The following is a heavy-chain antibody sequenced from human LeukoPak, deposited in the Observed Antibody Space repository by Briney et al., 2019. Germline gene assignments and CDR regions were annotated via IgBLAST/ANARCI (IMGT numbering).Heavy chain of an antibody. CDR1: GFTFDDYA. CDR3: ARPKYQLLDNWFDP. Sequence: PGRSLRLSCAASGFTFDDYAMHWVRQAPGKGLEWVSGISWNSGDIGYADSVKGRFTISRDNAKNSLYLQMNSLRAEDTAVYYCARPKYQLLDNWFDPWGQGTLVTVSS. V-gene: IGHV3-9*01. CDR2: ISWNSGDI. D-gene: IGHD2-2*01. J-gene: IGHJ5*02.